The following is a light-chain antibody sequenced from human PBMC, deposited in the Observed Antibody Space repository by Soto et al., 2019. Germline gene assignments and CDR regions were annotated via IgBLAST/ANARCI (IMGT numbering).Light chain of an antibody. Sequence: EIVLTQSPATLSLSPGERATLSCRASQTINNYLAWYQQKPGQAPRLLICDASNRATGIPARFSGSGSGTDFPPTSNLLEHEYFVFYYCQQSSSWPRFGQGTRLEIK. V-gene: IGKV3-11*01. CDR2: DAS. CDR1: QTINNY. CDR3: QQSSSWPR. J-gene: IGKJ5*01.